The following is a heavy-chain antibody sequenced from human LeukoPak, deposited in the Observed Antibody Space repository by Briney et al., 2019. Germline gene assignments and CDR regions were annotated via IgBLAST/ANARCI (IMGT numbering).Heavy chain of an antibody. V-gene: IGHV3-11*06. CDR1: GFTFSDYY. D-gene: IGHD2-15*01. J-gene: IGHJ4*02. CDR2: ISSSSSYT. CDR3: ARGRYCSGGSCWFDY. Sequence: GGSLRLSCAASGFTFSDYYMSWIRQAPGKGLEWVSYISSSSSYTNYADSVKGRFTISRDNAKNSLYLQMNSLRAEDTAVYYCARGRYCSGGSCWFDYWGQGTLVTVSS.